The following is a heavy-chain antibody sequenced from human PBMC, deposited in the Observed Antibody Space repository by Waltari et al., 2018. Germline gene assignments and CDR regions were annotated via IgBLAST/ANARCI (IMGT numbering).Heavy chain of an antibody. CDR2: IYTSGST. D-gene: IGHD6-19*01. CDR1: GGSISSYY. V-gene: IGHV4-4*07. J-gene: IGHJ5*02. Sequence: QVQLQESGPGLVKPSETLSLTCTVSGGSISSYYWSWLRQPAGKGLEWIGRIYTSGSTNYNPSLKSRVTMSVDTSKNQFSLKLSSVTAADTAVYYCASMYSSGWYGGFDPWGQGTLVTVSS. CDR3: ASMYSSGWYGGFDP.